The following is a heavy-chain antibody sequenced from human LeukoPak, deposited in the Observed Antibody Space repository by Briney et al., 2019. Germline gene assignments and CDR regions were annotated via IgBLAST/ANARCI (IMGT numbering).Heavy chain of an antibody. V-gene: IGHV5-51*01. D-gene: IGHD1-26*01. CDR1: GYRFTTYW. CDR2: IYPGDSDT. Sequence: GESLKISCKVSGYRFTTYWIGWVRQMPGKGLEWMGVIYPGDSDTRYSPSFQGQVTISADKSISTAYLQWNSLKASDTAMYYCARRAAERELLDYWGQGTLVTISS. J-gene: IGHJ4*02. CDR3: ARRAAERELLDY.